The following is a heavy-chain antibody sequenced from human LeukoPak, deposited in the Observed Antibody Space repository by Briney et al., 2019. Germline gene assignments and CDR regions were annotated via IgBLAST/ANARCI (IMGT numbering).Heavy chain of an antibody. CDR2: INWNGGST. Sequence: GGSLRLSCAASGFTFDDYGMSWVRQAPGKGLEWVSGINWNGGSTGYADSVKGRFTISRDNTKNSVSLQMNSLSAEDTAAYYCATGAAGTRFLDSLEIWGQGTMVTVSS. D-gene: IGHD1-1*01. CDR3: ATGAAGTRFLDSLEI. CDR1: GFTFDDYG. J-gene: IGHJ3*02. V-gene: IGHV3-20*04.